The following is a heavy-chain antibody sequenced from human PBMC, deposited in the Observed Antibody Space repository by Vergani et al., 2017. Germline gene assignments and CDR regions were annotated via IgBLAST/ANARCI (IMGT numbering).Heavy chain of an antibody. CDR1: GYIFKNYY. V-gene: IGHV1-46*02. D-gene: IGHD2-21*01. J-gene: IGHJ5*02. Sequence: VQLVQSGAEVRKPGASVTVSCTASGYIFKNYYIHWLRQAPGQAFEWMGILNPTTGHTTSAQKFMGRVDMTRDQSTDTSTRTVQMTLSSLRSEDTAVYSCAISIGYFTGATCRAYYFDHWGQGTRVTVSS. CDR2: LNPTTGHT. CDR3: AISIGYFTGATCRAYYFDH.